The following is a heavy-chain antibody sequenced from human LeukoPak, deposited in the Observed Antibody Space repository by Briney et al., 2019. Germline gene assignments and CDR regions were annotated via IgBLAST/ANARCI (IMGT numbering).Heavy chain of an antibody. V-gene: IGHV3-43D*03. J-gene: IGHJ6*03. Sequence: GGSLRLSCAASGFTFSNYWMHWVRQAPGKGLEWVSLISWDGGSTYYADSVKGRFTISRDNSKNSLYLQMNSLRAEDTALYYCAKDWGGSYFYYYMDVWGKGTTVTVSS. CDR2: ISWDGGST. CDR3: AKDWGGSYFYYYMDV. CDR1: GFTFSNYW. D-gene: IGHD1-26*01.